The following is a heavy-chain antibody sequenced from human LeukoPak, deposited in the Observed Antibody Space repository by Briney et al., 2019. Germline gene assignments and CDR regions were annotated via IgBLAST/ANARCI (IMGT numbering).Heavy chain of an antibody. D-gene: IGHD3-10*01. J-gene: IGHJ4*02. V-gene: IGHV5-51*01. CDR2: IYPGDSDT. CDR1: GYSFTSYW. Sequence: NRGESLKISCKGSGYSFTSYWISWVRQMPGKGLEWMGIIYPGDSDTRYSPSFQGQVTISADKSISTAYLQWSSLKASDTAMYYCARPGSSVRPYYFDYWGQGTLVTVSS. CDR3: ARPGSSVRPYYFDY.